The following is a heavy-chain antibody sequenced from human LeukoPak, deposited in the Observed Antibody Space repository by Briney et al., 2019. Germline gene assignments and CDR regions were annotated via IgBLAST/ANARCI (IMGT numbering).Heavy chain of an antibody. Sequence: ASVKVSCKASGYTFTSYDINWVRQTTGQGLEWMGWMNPNSGNTGYAQKFQGRVTMARNTSISTAYMELSSLRSEDTAVYYCARGVKDFWSGYYPNFDYWGRGTLVTVSS. CDR1: GYTFTSYD. D-gene: IGHD3-3*01. CDR3: ARGVKDFWSGYYPNFDY. CDR2: MNPNSGNT. V-gene: IGHV1-8*01. J-gene: IGHJ4*02.